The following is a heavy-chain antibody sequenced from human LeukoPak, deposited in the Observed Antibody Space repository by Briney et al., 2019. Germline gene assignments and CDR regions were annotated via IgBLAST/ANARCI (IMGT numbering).Heavy chain of an antibody. CDR3: ARDPRRGAEPRPNWFDP. CDR1: GFTFSSYS. D-gene: IGHD1-14*01. V-gene: IGHV3-48*04. CDR2: ISSSSSTI. J-gene: IGHJ5*02. Sequence: PGGSLRLSCAASGFTFSSYSMNWVRQAPGKGLEWVSYISSSSSTIYYADSVKGRFTISRDNAKNSLYLQMNRLRAEDTAVYYCARDPRRGAEPRPNWFDPWGQGTLVTVSS.